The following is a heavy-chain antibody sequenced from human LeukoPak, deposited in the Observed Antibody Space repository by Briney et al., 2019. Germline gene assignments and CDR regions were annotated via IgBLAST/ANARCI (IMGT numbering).Heavy chain of an antibody. Sequence: GGSLRLSCAASGFTFDDYGMSWVRQAPGKGLEWVSVISGSGGTTYYADSVKGRFTISRDNSKNTLYLQMNSLRAEDTALYYCAKDLDSRVGSYYFDYWGQGTLVTVSS. CDR2: ISGSGGTT. D-gene: IGHD3-22*01. V-gene: IGHV3-23*01. J-gene: IGHJ4*02. CDR3: AKDLDSRVGSYYFDY. CDR1: GFTFDDYG.